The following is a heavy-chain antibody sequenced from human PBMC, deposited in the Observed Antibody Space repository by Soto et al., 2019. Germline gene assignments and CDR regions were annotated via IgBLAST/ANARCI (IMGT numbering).Heavy chain of an antibody. D-gene: IGHD5-18*01. V-gene: IGHV3-30-3*01. J-gene: IGHJ6*02. CDR2: ISYDGSNK. CDR3: ELIQLPYPVPSGMDV. Sequence: QVQLVESGGGVVQPGRSLRLSCAASGFTFSSYAMHWVRQAPGKGLEWVAVISYDGSNKYYADSVKGRFTISRDNSKNTLYLQMNSLRAEDTAVYYCELIQLPYPVPSGMDVWGQGTTVTVSS. CDR1: GFTFSSYA.